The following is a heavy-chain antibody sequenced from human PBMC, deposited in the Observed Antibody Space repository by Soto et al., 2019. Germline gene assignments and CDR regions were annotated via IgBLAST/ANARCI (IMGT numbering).Heavy chain of an antibody. CDR1: GGSISSGGYY. J-gene: IGHJ3*02. CDR2: IYYSGST. V-gene: IGHV4-31*03. D-gene: IGHD3-22*01. CDR3: ARAGYYYDSSGYSNAAFDI. Sequence: SETRSLTCTVSGGSISSGGYYWSWIRQHPGNGLEWIGYIYYSGSTYYNPSLKSRVTISVDTSKNQFSLKLSSVTAADTAVYYCARAGYYYDSSGYSNAAFDIWGQGTMVTVSS.